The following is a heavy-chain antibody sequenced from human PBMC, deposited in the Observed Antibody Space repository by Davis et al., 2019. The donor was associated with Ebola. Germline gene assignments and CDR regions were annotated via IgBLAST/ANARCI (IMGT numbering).Heavy chain of an antibody. Sequence: SETLSLTCAVYDGSFSDYFWSWIRQPPGKGMEWIGQISHGGITNYNPSLKSRVTISMDTPNNQFYLRLDSVTAADTAVFYCARTAMTSISDLGLGYNYFDPWGQGTLVTVST. CDR2: ISHGGIT. D-gene: IGHD2-21*02. J-gene: IGHJ5*02. CDR3: ARTAMTSISDLGLGYNYFDP. CDR1: DGSFSDYF. V-gene: IGHV4-34*01.